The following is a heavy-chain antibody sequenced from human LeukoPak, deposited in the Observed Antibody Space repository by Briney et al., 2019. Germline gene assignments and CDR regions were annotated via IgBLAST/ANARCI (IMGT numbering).Heavy chain of an antibody. V-gene: IGHV4-34*01. CDR2: VNHSGST. J-gene: IGHJ6*03. Sequence: SETLSLTCAVYGGSFSGYYWSWIRRPPGKGLEWIGEVNHSGSTNYNPSLKSRVTISVDTSKNQFSLKLSSVTAADTAVYYCASTFLSLYRTDYMDVWGKGTTVTVSS. CDR3: ASTFLSLYRTDYMDV. D-gene: IGHD3-16*01. CDR1: GGSFSGYY.